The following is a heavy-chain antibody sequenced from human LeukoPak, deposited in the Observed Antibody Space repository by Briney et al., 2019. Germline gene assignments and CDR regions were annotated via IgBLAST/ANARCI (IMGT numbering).Heavy chain of an antibody. CDR2: ISAYNGNT. Sequence: ASVKVSCKASGYTFTGYYMHWVRQAPGQGLEWMGWISAYNGNTNYAQKLQGRVTMTTDTSTSTAYMELRSLRSDDTAVYYCARDPLSGYDLASDYWGQGTLVTVSS. CDR1: GYTFTGYY. D-gene: IGHD5-12*01. J-gene: IGHJ4*02. CDR3: ARDPLSGYDLASDY. V-gene: IGHV1-18*04.